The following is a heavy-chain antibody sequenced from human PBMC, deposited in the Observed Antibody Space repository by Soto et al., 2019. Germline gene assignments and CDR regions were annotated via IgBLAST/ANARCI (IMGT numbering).Heavy chain of an antibody. J-gene: IGHJ4*02. Sequence: QITLKESGPTLVKPTQTLTLTCTFSGFSLSTNGVSVGWIRQPPGKALEWLALIYWDDDKRYSPSLKSRLTITKDTSKNQVVLTMTNMDPVDTATYYCTRLHPFYYFDYWGQGTLVTVSS. D-gene: IGHD4-4*01. CDR2: IYWDDDK. CDR1: GFSLSTNGVS. CDR3: TRLHPFYYFDY. V-gene: IGHV2-5*02.